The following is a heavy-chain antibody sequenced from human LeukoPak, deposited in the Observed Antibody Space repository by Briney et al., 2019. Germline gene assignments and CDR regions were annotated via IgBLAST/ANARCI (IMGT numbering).Heavy chain of an antibody. CDR1: GFTFSSYA. J-gene: IGHJ6*02. CDR2: ISGSGGST. D-gene: IGHD6-19*01. Sequence: PGGSLRLSCAASGFTFSSYALSWVRQAPGKGLEWVSAISGSGGSTYYADSMKGRFTISRDNSKNTLYLQMNSLRAEDTAVYYCAGVPGYSSGWYATRISYYYYGMDVWGQGTTVTVSS. CDR3: AGVPGYSSGWYATRISYYYYGMDV. V-gene: IGHV3-23*01.